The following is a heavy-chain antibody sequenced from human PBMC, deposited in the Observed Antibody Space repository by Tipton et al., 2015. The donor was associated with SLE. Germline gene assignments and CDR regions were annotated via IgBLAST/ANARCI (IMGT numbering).Heavy chain of an antibody. CDR2: IYYSGST. Sequence: TLSLTCTVSGGSISSSSYYWGWIRQPPGKGLEWIGSIYYSGSTYYNPSLKSRVTISVDTSKNQFSLQLTSVTPEDTAVYYCAQAHLWGSYRYASDIWGQGTMVTVSS. V-gene: IGHV4-39*07. J-gene: IGHJ3*02. CDR1: GGSISSSSYY. D-gene: IGHD3-16*02. CDR3: AQAHLWGSYRYASDI.